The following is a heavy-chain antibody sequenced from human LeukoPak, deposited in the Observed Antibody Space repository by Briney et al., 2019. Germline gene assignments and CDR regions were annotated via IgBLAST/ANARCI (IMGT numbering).Heavy chain of an antibody. CDR3: AKDYHSSGTYHDY. D-gene: IGHD3-10*01. V-gene: IGHV3-23*01. Sequence: QSGGSLRLSCAASGFTVSTYAMSWVRQAPGKGPEWVSGINRSGGRTYNADSVKGRFTISSDDSKNMLYLQMNNLRAEDTAVYYCAKDYHSSGTYHDYWGQGTLVTVSS. CDR2: INRSGGRT. CDR1: GFTVSTYA. J-gene: IGHJ4*02.